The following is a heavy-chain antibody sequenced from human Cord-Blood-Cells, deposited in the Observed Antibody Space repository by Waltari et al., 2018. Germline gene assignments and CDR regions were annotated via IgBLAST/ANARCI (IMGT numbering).Heavy chain of an antibody. CDR3: ARESVATIDMDV. J-gene: IGHJ6*02. D-gene: IGHD5-12*01. Sequence: QVQLVESGGGVVQPGRSLRLSCAASGFTFGSSAMHWVRQAPGKGLEWVAVISYDGSNKYYADSVKGRFTISRDNSKNTLYLQMNSLRAEDTAVYYCARESVATIDMDVWGQGTTVTVSS. V-gene: IGHV3-30-3*01. CDR1: GFTFGSSA. CDR2: ISYDGSNK.